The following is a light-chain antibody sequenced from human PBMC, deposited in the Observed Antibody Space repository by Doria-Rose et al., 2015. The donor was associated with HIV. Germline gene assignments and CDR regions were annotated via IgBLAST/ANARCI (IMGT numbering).Light chain of an antibody. CDR2: DGS. V-gene: IGKV3-20*01. CDR1: QGFSSTY. Sequence: EIVLTQSPGTLSLSPGERATLSCRASQGFSSTYLAWYQQKPGQAPSLLIYDGSTRATGIPDRISASGSGTDFTLTINRLEPEDFALYYCHQYGTSWTFGQGTKVEI. CDR3: HQYGTSWT. J-gene: IGKJ1*01.